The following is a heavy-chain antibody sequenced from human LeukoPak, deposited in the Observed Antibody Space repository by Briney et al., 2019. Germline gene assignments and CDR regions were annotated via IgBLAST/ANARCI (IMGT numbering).Heavy chain of an antibody. CDR1: GGFMHSYH. Sequence: SVPLSLTCTVSGGFMHSYHGRWLRQSPGGGLEGIRYIFYTGGTNYHPTLTSRVALSVDTSKNQLSLKLCSVTAADTAVYYCATQYAAQTLAYGYWGQGTLVTVSS. D-gene: IGHD2-8*01. V-gene: IGHV4-59*08. CDR2: IFYTGGT. J-gene: IGHJ4*02. CDR3: ATQYAAQTLAYGY.